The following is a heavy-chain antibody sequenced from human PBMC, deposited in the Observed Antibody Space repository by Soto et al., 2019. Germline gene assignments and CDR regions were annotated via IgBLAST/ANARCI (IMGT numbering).Heavy chain of an antibody. CDR3: ASENDNGDYRAFDI. CDR1: GGSISSGGYY. J-gene: IGHJ3*02. D-gene: IGHD4-17*01. V-gene: IGHV4-31*03. CDR2: IYYSGST. Sequence: QVQLQESGPGLVKPSQTLSLTCTVSGGSISSGGYYWSWFRQHPGKGLEWIGYIYYSGSTYYNPSLTSRVTISVDTSKNQFSLKLSSVTAADTAVYYCASENDNGDYRAFDIWGQGTMVTVSS.